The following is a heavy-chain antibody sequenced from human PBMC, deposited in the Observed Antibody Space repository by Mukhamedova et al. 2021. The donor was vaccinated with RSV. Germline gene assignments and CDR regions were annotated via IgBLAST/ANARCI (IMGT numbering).Heavy chain of an antibody. CDR2: INAGNGNT. V-gene: IGHV1-3*01. D-gene: IGHD4-17*01. CDR3: ARDKTYGDYDFGY. Sequence: INAGNGNTKYSQKFQGRVTITRDTSASTAYMELSSLRSEDTAVYYCARDKTYGDYDFGYWGQGTLVTVSS. J-gene: IGHJ4*02.